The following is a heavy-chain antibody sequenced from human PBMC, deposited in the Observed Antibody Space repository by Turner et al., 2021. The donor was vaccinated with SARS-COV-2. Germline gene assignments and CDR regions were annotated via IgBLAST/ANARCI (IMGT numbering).Heavy chain of an antibody. CDR2: ISSRISYI. D-gene: IGHD3-3*01. CDR1: GGSFSGYW. J-gene: IGHJ6*02. V-gene: IGHV3-21*01. CDR3: ARGDDFWSGYSNYGMDV. Sequence: VQLQQWGTGLLKPSETLSLTCAVYGGSFSGYWWTWIRQPPGKGLEWVSSISSRISYIYYADSVKGRFTISRDNAKNSLYLQMNSLRAEDTAVYYCARGDDFWSGYSNYGMDVWGQGTTVTVSS.